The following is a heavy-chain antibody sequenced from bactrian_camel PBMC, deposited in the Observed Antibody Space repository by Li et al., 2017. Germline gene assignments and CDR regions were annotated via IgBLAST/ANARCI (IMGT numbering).Heavy chain of an antibody. CDR3: AAAKGLPDLLRGGYLSARSYNY. D-gene: IGHD3*01. CDR2: IWLGGGRP. Sequence: HVQLVESGGGSVQTGGSLKLSCEASGNPYSNYCMAWFRHVPGGAREGLAGIWLGGGRPYVAEFVRDRFTIVPNNARNMLWLQMDKLKPEDSGLYYCAAAKGLPDLLRGGYLSARSYNYWGRGTQVTVS. CDR1: GNPYSNYC. J-gene: IGHJ4*01. V-gene: IGHV3S1*01.